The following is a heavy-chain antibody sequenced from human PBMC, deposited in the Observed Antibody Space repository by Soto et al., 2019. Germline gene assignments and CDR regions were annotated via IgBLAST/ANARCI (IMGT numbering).Heavy chain of an antibody. Sequence: SETLSLTCTVSGGSISSSSYYWGWIRQPPGKGLEWIGSIYYSGSTYYNPSLKSRVTISVDTSKNQFSLKLSSVTAADTAVYYCARLLTVTGTEGYYFDYWGQGTLVTVSS. V-gene: IGHV4-39*01. CDR1: GGSISSSSYY. D-gene: IGHD6-19*01. CDR2: IYYSGST. J-gene: IGHJ4*02. CDR3: ARLLTVTGTEGYYFDY.